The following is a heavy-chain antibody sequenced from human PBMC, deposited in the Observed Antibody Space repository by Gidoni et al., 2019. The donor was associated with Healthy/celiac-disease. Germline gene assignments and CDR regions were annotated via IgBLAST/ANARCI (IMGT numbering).Heavy chain of an antibody. CDR2: ISGSDGNT. CDR3: AKAPNIVVVVAATH. V-gene: IGHV3-23*01. Sequence: EVPLLESGGGFVQPGGSLRLSCAAPGFTFSSYALSWVRQAPAKGMEWVAAISGSDGNTYYADSVKGRFTIPRDNAKNTLYLQMNSLRAEDTAVYYCAKAPNIVVVVAATHWGQGTLVTVSS. J-gene: IGHJ4*02. D-gene: IGHD2-15*01. CDR1: GFTFSSYA.